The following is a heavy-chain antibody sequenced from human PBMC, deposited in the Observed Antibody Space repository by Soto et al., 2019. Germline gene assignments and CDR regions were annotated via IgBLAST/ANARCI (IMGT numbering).Heavy chain of an antibody. CDR1: GFTFSSHG. Sequence: PGGSLRLSCAASGFTFSSHGMHWVRQAPDKGLEWVAVIWYDGSNKYYADSVKGRFTISRDNSKNTLYLEMNSLRAEDTAVYYCASEYCSGGRCYYYGMDVWGQGTTVTVSS. D-gene: IGHD2-15*01. J-gene: IGHJ6*02. CDR2: IWYDGSNK. V-gene: IGHV3-33*01. CDR3: ASEYCSGGRCYYYGMDV.